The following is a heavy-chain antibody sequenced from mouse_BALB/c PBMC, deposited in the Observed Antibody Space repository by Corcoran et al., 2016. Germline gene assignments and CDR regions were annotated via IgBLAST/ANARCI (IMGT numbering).Heavy chain of an antibody. CDR3: ATGTYYVDY. D-gene: IGHD4-1*01. CDR1: GYTFTTAG. J-gene: IGHJ2*01. CDR2: INTHSGVP. V-gene: IGHV9-4*02. Sequence: QIQLVQSGPELKKSGETVGISCKASGYTFTTAGMQWVQKMPGKGLKWIGGINTHSGVPKYAEDFKGRFAFSLYTSASTAYLQISNLKNEDTATYFCATGTYYVDYWGQGTTLTVSS.